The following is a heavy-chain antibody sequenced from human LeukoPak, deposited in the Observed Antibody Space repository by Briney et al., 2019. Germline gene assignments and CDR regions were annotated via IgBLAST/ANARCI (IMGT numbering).Heavy chain of an antibody. J-gene: IGHJ4*02. D-gene: IGHD3-22*01. Sequence: SETLSLTCTVSGGSISSSSYYWGWIRQPPGKGLEWIGSIYYSGSTYYNPSLKSRVTISVDMSKNQFSLRLSSVTAADTAVYYCARVKGYYDSSGYNYYDYWGQGTLVTVSS. CDR1: GGSISSSSYY. CDR3: ARVKGYYDSSGYNYYDY. V-gene: IGHV4-39*01. CDR2: IYYSGST.